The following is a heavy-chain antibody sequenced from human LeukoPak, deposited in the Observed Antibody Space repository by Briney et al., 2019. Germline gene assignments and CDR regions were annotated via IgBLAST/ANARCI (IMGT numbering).Heavy chain of an antibody. Sequence: SETLSLTCAVYGGPFSGYYWSWIRQPPGKGLEWIGEINHSGSTNYNPSLKSRVTISVDTSKNQFSLKLSSVTAADTAVYYCARAGGEIAAAGTPGDAFDIWGQGTMVTVSS. CDR1: GGPFSGYY. J-gene: IGHJ3*02. V-gene: IGHV4-34*01. D-gene: IGHD6-13*01. CDR2: INHSGST. CDR3: ARAGGEIAAAGTPGDAFDI.